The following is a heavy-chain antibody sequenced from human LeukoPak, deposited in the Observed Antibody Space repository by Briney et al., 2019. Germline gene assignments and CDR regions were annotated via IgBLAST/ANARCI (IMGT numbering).Heavy chain of an antibody. Sequence: GGSLRLSCAAPGFTFSDYYMSWIRQAPGEGLEWVSYISSSGSTIYYADSVKGRFTISRDNAKNSLYLQMNSLRAEDTAVYYCARESTGYDILTGYYRGNFDYWGQGTLVTVSS. CDR2: ISSSGSTI. CDR3: ARESTGYDILTGYYRGNFDY. D-gene: IGHD3-9*01. J-gene: IGHJ4*02. V-gene: IGHV3-11*01. CDR1: GFTFSDYY.